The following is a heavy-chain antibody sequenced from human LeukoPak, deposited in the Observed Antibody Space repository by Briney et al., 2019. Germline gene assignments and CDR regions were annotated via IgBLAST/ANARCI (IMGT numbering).Heavy chain of an antibody. V-gene: IGHV1-2*02. J-gene: IGHJ4*02. Sequence: ASVNVSCKASGYTFTGYYMHWVRQAPGQGLEWMGWINPNSGGTNYAQKFQGRVTMTRDTSISTAYMELSRLRSDDTAVYYCARDRAWIQLWRSLDYWGQGTLVTLSS. CDR3: ARDRAWIQLWRSLDY. D-gene: IGHD5-18*01. CDR1: GYTFTGYY. CDR2: INPNSGGT.